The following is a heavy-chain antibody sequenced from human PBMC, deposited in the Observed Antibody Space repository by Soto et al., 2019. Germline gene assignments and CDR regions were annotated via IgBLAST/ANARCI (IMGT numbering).Heavy chain of an antibody. CDR2: ISAYNGNT. J-gene: IGHJ5*02. Sequence: ASVKVSCKASGYTFTSYGISWVRQAPGQGLEWMGWISAYNGNTNYAQKLQGRVTMTTDTSTSTAYMELRSLRSDDTAVYYCARDDIVVVPAAIPWFDPWGQGTLVTVSS. CDR1: GYTFTSYG. CDR3: ARDDIVVVPAAIPWFDP. V-gene: IGHV1-18*01. D-gene: IGHD2-2*01.